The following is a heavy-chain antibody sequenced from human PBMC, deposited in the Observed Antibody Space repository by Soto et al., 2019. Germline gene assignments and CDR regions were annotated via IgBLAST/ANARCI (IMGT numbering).Heavy chain of an antibody. CDR3: ARKRAARNWFDP. D-gene: IGHD6-6*01. Sequence: QVQLVQSGAEVKKPGASVKVSCKASGYTFTSYDINWVRQATGQGLEWMGWMNPNSGNTGYAQKFQGRVTMTRNNSISTAYMELSSLRSEDTAVYYCARKRAARNWFDPWGQGTLVTVSS. V-gene: IGHV1-8*01. CDR1: GYTFTSYD. J-gene: IGHJ5*02. CDR2: MNPNSGNT.